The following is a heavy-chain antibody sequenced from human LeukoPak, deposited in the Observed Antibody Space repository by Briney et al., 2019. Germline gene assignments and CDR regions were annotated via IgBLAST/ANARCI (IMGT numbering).Heavy chain of an antibody. CDR1: GGSISSYY. Sequence: PSETLSLTCTVSGGSISSYYWSWIRQPAGKGLEWIGRIYTSGSTNYNPSLKSRVTISVDTSKNQFSLKLSSVTAADTAVYYCARGSENYYDSSGLDYCGQGTLVTVSS. D-gene: IGHD3-22*01. J-gene: IGHJ4*02. CDR2: IYTSGST. CDR3: ARGSENYYDSSGLDY. V-gene: IGHV4-4*07.